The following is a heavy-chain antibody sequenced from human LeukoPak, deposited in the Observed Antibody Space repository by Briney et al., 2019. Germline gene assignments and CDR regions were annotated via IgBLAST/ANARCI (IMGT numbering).Heavy chain of an antibody. CDR1: GFTFSSYW. D-gene: IGHD6-19*01. CDR3: ARDIGTYSSGWYSYFDY. Sequence: GGSLRLSCAASGFTFSSYWMHWVRHAPGKGLVWVSRINSDGSSTSYADSVKGRFTISRDNAKNTLYLQMNSLRAEDTAVYYCARDIGTYSSGWYSYFDYWGQGTLVTVSS. CDR2: INSDGSST. J-gene: IGHJ4*02. V-gene: IGHV3-74*01.